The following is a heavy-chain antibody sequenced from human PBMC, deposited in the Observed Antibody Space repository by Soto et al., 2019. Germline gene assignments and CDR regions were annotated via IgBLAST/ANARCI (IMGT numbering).Heavy chain of an antibody. CDR3: ASFASSYSWDDQRMDDH. V-gene: IGHV4-34*01. Sequence: QVQLQQWGAGLLKPSETLSLTCAAYGGSFSGYYWSSIRQPPGKGLEWCGEINHSGSTNYNPSIKSQVTIAVDTSKSQFCLKLSSVTAADTAVYYCASFASSYSWDDQRMDDHWGQGNPVTVSS. CDR2: INHSGST. J-gene: IGHJ4*02. D-gene: IGHD1-20*01. CDR1: GGSFSGYY.